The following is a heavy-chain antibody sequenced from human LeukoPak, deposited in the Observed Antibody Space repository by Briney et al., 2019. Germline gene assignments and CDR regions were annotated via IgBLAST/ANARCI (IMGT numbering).Heavy chain of an antibody. CDR2: INPRTGST. CDR1: GYIFIDYY. J-gene: IGHJ4*02. Sequence: ASVKVSCKASGYIFIDYYVHWIRQAPGRSLEWMGLINPRTGSTDYAQMFQDRVTMTRDTSISTASMELMNLTSDDTAVYYCARSHSNYFDRWGQGALVTVSS. V-gene: IGHV1-2*02. CDR3: ARSHSNYFDR.